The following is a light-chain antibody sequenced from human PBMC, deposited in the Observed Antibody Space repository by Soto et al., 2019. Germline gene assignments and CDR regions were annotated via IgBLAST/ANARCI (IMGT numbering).Light chain of an antibody. Sequence: DIQLTQSPSTLSASVGDRVTITCRASQTISSWLAWYQQKPGKDPNLLIYETSNLESGVPSRFSGSGSGTEFTLPISSLQPDEFATYYCQYYNDYCWTFGQGTKVEIK. J-gene: IGKJ1*01. V-gene: IGKV1-5*03. CDR2: ETS. CDR3: QYYNDYCWT. CDR1: QTISSW.